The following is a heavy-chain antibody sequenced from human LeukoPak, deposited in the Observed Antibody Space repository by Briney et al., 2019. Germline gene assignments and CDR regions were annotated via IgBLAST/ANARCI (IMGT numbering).Heavy chain of an antibody. CDR2: ISSNGGTT. Sequence: GGSLRLSCSASGFTFRSYAMHWVRQAPGKGLEHVSGISSNGGTTYHANSVKGRFTISRDNSKNTLDLQMGSLRAEDMAVYYCARGNYYDSSGYSPFDYWGQGTLVTVSS. J-gene: IGHJ4*02. V-gene: IGHV3-64*01. CDR1: GFTFRSYA. D-gene: IGHD3-22*01. CDR3: ARGNYYDSSGYSPFDY.